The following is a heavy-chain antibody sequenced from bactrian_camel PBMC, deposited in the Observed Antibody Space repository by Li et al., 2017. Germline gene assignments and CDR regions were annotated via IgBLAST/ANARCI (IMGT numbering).Heavy chain of an antibody. Sequence: HVQLVESGGGSAQAGGSLTLSCVASGDTSRTHCMAWFRQVPGKEREGVAASDGAGTVSYADFVKGRFTLSRDKAKNTLYLQMNSLKPEDTAMYYCAAQGGSCFTLLANRYNYWGQGTQVTVS. J-gene: IGHJ4*01. CDR2: SDGAGTV. CDR1: GDTSRTHC. D-gene: IGHD6*01. CDR3: AAQGGSCFTLLANRYNY. V-gene: IGHV3S26*01.